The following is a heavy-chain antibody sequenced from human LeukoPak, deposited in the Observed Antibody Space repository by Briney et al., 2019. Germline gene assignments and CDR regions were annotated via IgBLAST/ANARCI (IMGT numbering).Heavy chain of an antibody. Sequence: SQTLSLTCAISGDSVSSNSAAWNWIRQSPSRGLEWLGRTYYRSKWYNDYAVSVKSRITINPDTSKNQFSLQLNSVTPEDTAVCYCARGILAAAASVWFDPWGQGTLVTVSS. V-gene: IGHV6-1*01. CDR3: ARGILAAAASVWFDP. CDR2: TYYRSKWYN. CDR1: GDSVSSNSAA. D-gene: IGHD6-13*01. J-gene: IGHJ5*02.